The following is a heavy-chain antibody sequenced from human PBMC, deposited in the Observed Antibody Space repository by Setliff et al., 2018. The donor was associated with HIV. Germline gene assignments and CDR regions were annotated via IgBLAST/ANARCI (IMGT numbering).Heavy chain of an antibody. CDR3: ARGLEAYSGYGIDY. Sequence: SETLSLTYAVYGGSFSGYYWSWIRQPPGKGLEWIGEINHSGSTNYNPSLKSRVTISVDTSKSQFSLKLSSVTAADTAVYYCARGLEAYSGYGIDYWGQGTLVTVSS. CDR1: GGSFSGYY. CDR2: INHSGST. V-gene: IGHV4-34*01. D-gene: IGHD5-12*01. J-gene: IGHJ4*02.